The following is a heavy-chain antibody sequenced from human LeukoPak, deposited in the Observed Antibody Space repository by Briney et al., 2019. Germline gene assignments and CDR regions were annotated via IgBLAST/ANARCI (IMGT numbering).Heavy chain of an antibody. CDR1: GFTFSSYS. J-gene: IGHJ4*02. CDR2: ISGSGGST. Sequence: GGSLRLSCAASGFTFSSYSMNWVRQAPGKGLEWVSAISGSGGSTYYADSVKGRFTISRDNSKNTLYLQMNSLRAEDTAVYYCAKSKRTFGELSFDYWGQGTLVTVSS. D-gene: IGHD3-10*01. CDR3: AKSKRTFGELSFDY. V-gene: IGHV3-23*01.